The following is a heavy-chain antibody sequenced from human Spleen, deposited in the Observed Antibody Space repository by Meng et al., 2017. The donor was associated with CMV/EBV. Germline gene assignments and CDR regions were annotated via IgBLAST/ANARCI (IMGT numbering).Heavy chain of an antibody. D-gene: IGHD6-13*01. V-gene: IGHV3-74*01. Sequence: GEALKISCAASGFTFSTYWMHWVRQAPGKGPVWVSRMNGIGTTTTYADSVKGRFTISRDNAKNTLYLQMNSLRVEDTAVYYCARDLYGQGGNGNTWYDDYWGQGTLVTVSS. CDR2: MNGIGTTT. CDR1: GFTFSTYW. CDR3: ARDLYGQGGNGNTWYDDY. J-gene: IGHJ4*02.